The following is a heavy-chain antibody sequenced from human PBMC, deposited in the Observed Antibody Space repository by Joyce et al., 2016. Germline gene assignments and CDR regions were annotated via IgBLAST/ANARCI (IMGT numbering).Heavy chain of an antibody. CDR3: AKVGVTLMRNAFDL. CDR2: INPRSGGA. D-gene: IGHD1-1*01. V-gene: IGHV1-2*06. Sequence: QVQLVQSGAEMKKPGASVKVSCKASGYTFTDYFIHWVRQGPGQGLEWMGRINPRSGGANYAPKFEGRVTMARDTSTSAVTMELNTLTSSDTAVYYCAKVGVTLMRNAFDLWGQGTVISVSS. J-gene: IGHJ3*01. CDR1: GYTFTDYF.